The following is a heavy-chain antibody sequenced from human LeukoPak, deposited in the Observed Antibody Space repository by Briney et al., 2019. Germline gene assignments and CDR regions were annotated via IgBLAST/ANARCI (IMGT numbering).Heavy chain of an antibody. Sequence: GASVKVSCKASGYTFTSYYMHWVRQAPGQGLEWMGIINPSGGSTSYAQKFQGRVTMTRDTSTSTVYMELSSLRSKDTAVYYCARDGFWMVRGESDAFDIWGQGTMVTVSS. D-gene: IGHD3-10*01. CDR1: GYTFTSYY. CDR3: ARDGFWMVRGESDAFDI. V-gene: IGHV1-46*01. CDR2: INPSGGST. J-gene: IGHJ3*02.